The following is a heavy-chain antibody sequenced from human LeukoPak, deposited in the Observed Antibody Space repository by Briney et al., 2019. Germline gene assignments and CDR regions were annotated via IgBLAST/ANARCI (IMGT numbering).Heavy chain of an antibody. CDR2: IYYSGST. V-gene: IGHV4-59*01. D-gene: IGHD3-22*01. J-gene: IGHJ4*02. CDR3: ARNSPYDSSGFFLDY. CDR1: GGSISSYY. Sequence: NSSETLSLTCTVSGGSISSYYWSWIRQPPGKGLEWIGYIYYSGSTNYNPSLKSRVTTSVDTSKNQFSLKLSSVTAADTAVYYCARNSPYDSSGFFLDYWGQGTLVTVSS.